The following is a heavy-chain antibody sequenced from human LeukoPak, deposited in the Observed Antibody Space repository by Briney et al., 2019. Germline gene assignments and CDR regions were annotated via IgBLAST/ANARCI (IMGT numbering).Heavy chain of an antibody. V-gene: IGHV4-34*01. CDR3: ARGAYCSSTSCYTSPDQSNNWFDP. CDR2: INHSGST. Sequence: SETLSLTCAVYGGSFSGYYWSWIRQPPGKGLEWTGEINHSGSTNYNPSLKSRVTISVDTSKNQFSLKLSSVTAADTAVYYCARGAYCSSTSCYTSPDQSNNWFDPWGQGTLVTVSS. D-gene: IGHD2-2*02. J-gene: IGHJ5*02. CDR1: GGSFSGYY.